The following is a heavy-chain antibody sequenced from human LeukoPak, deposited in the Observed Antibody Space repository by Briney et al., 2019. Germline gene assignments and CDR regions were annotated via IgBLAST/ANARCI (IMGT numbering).Heavy chain of an antibody. J-gene: IGHJ4*02. D-gene: IGHD3-3*01. CDR1: GYTFTSYY. Sequence: ASVKVSCKASGYTFTSYYMHWVRQAPGQGLEWMGIINPSGGSTSYAQKFQGRVTMTRDTSTSTVYMELSSLRSEDTAVYYCARGQYDFWSGYSSTRGVFDYWGQGTLVIVSS. CDR3: ARGQYDFWSGYSSTRGVFDY. V-gene: IGHV1-46*01. CDR2: INPSGGST.